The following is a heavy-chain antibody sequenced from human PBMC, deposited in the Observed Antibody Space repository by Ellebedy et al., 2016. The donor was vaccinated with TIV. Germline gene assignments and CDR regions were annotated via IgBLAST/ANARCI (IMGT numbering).Heavy chain of an antibody. V-gene: IGHV3-30-3*01. CDR3: ARDLVAAAGFYYFDY. CDR2: ISYDGSNK. Sequence: GESLKISXAVSGFTFSSYAMHWVRQAPGKGLEWVAVISYDGSNKYYADSVKGRFTISRDNSKNTLYLQMNSLRAEDTAVYYCARDLVAAAGFYYFDYWGQGTLVTVSS. J-gene: IGHJ4*02. D-gene: IGHD6-13*01. CDR1: GFTFSSYA.